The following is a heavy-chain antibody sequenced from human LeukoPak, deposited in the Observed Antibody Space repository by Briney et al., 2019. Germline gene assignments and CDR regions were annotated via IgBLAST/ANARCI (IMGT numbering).Heavy chain of an antibody. CDR1: GGSFSGYY. CDR3: ARQAPRDSSGYYLLQFGAFDL. D-gene: IGHD3-22*01. J-gene: IGHJ3*01. Sequence: SETLSLTCAVYGGSFSGYYWSWIRQPPGKGLEWIGEINDSGSTNYNPSLKSRVTISVDTSKNQFSLKLSSVTAADTAVYYCARQAPRDSSGYYLLQFGAFDLWGQGTMVTVSS. V-gene: IGHV4-34*01. CDR2: INDSGST.